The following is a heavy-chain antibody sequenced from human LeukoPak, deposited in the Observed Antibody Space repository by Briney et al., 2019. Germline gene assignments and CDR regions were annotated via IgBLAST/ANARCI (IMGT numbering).Heavy chain of an antibody. CDR1: GFTVSSNY. J-gene: IGHJ4*02. D-gene: IGHD3-10*01. CDR2: LRGNDET. V-gene: IGHV3-53*01. Sequence: GGSLRLSCAVSGFTVSSNYFSWVRQAPARGPEWVSSLRGNDETFYADSVKGRFTLSRDDSRNTVYLQLNNLRVEDTAIYYCARASWVSDPDAVRWGQGTQVTVSS. CDR3: ARASWVSDPDAVR.